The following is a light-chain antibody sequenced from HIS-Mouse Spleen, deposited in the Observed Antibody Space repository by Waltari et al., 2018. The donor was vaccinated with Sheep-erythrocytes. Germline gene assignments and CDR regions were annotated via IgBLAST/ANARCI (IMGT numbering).Light chain of an antibody. V-gene: IGKV3-15*01. Sequence: EIVMTQSPATLSVSPGERATLSCRASQSGSSNLAWYQHKPGQAPRLLIYGASTRATGIPARFSGSGSGTEFTLTISSMQSEDFAVYYCQQYNNWPPPYTFGQGTKLEIK. CDR3: QQYNNWPPPYT. CDR1: QSGSSN. CDR2: GAS. J-gene: IGKJ2*01.